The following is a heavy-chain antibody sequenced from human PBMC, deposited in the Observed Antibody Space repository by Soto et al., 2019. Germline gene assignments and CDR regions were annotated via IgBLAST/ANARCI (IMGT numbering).Heavy chain of an antibody. D-gene: IGHD2-21*02. CDR1: GYSFTSYG. CDR2: IGPYNGNT. J-gene: IGHJ4*02. CDR3: ARDFGSDLSAPGAVFDY. Sequence: GASVKVSFKASGYSFTSYGISWVRRAPGQGLEWMGWIGPYNGNTKYAQNFQGRVTMTTDTSTYTAYMEVRSLRSDDPAVYYCARDFGSDLSAPGAVFDYWGQGTLVTVSS. V-gene: IGHV1-18*04.